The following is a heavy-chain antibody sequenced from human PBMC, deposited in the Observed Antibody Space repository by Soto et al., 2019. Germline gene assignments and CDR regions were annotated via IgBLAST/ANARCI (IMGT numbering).Heavy chain of an antibody. J-gene: IGHJ4*02. CDR2: IYYSGST. CDR1: GGSISSGGYY. CDR3: ARGGYCSSTSCYPSDY. Sequence: QVQLQESGPGLVKPSQTLSLTCTVSGGSISSGGYYWSWIRQHPGKGLEWIGYIYYSGSTYYNPSLKIRVTISVDTSKNQFSLKLSSVTAADTAVYYCARGGYCSSTSCYPSDYWGQGTLVTVSS. V-gene: IGHV4-31*03. D-gene: IGHD2-2*01.